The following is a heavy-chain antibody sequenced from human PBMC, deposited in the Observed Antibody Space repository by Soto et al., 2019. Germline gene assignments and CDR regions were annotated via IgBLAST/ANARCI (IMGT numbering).Heavy chain of an antibody. CDR1: GGSFSSDY. CDR2: INYSGST. CDR3: ARSTRFNWNYRGGMDV. D-gene: IGHD1-7*01. Sequence: SETLSLTCAVYGGSFSSDYWTWIRQPPGKGLEWIGEINYSGSTDYNPSLKSRVTISVDTSKTQFSLKLTSVTAADTAVYFCARSTRFNWNYRGGMDVWGQGTMVTV. J-gene: IGHJ6*02. V-gene: IGHV4-34*01.